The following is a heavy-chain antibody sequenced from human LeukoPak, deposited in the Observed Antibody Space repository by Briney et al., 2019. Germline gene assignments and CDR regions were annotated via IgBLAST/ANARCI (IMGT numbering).Heavy chain of an antibody. CDR3: ASRSPGNAFDI. V-gene: IGHV3-23*01. CDR2: ISGSGGST. Sequence: GGSLRLSCEASGFTFRSYSMNWVRQAPGKGLEWVSSISGSGGSTDYADSVKGRFTISRDNSRNTLFLQMNSLRAEDTAVYYCASRSPGNAFDIWGQGTMVTVSS. D-gene: IGHD3-10*01. CDR1: GFTFRSYS. J-gene: IGHJ3*02.